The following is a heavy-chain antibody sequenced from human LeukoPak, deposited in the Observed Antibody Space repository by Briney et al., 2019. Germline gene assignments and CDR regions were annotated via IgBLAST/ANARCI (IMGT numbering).Heavy chain of an antibody. CDR1: GFTFGGYS. V-gene: IGHV3-7*01. CDR2: INLDGSDT. J-gene: IGHJ4*02. D-gene: IGHD6-13*01. Sequence: GGSLRLSCAASGFTFGGYSMTWVRQAPGQGLEWVANINLDGSDTFYVGFVECRFTRSRDNADNSLYLQMNSLRAEDTAVYYCGRAIAGAIDYWGQGTLVTVSS. CDR3: GRAIAGAIDY.